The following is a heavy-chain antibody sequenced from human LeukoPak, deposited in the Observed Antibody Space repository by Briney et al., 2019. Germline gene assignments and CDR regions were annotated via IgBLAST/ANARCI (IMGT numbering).Heavy chain of an antibody. Sequence: GGSLRLSCAASGFTFSSYEMNWVRQAPGKGLEWVSYISSSGGTIYNADSLKGRFTISRDNAKNSLYLQMNSLRAEDTAVYYCARKAPYYYYMDVWGKGTTVTVSS. V-gene: IGHV3-48*03. CDR1: GFTFSSYE. CDR3: ARKAPYYYYMDV. CDR2: ISSSGGTI. J-gene: IGHJ6*03.